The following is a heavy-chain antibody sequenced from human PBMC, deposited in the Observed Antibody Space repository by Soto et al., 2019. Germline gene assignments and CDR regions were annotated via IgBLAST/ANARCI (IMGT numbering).Heavy chain of an antibody. CDR3: ARGVVVVAATPPWFDP. V-gene: IGHV5-51*01. D-gene: IGHD2-15*01. J-gene: IGHJ5*02. Sequence: PGESLKISCKGSGYSFTSYWIGWVRQMPGKGLEWMGIIYPGDSDTRYSPSFQGQVTISADKSISTAYLQWSSLKASDTAMYYCARGVVVVAATPPWFDPWGQGTLVTVSS. CDR2: IYPGDSDT. CDR1: GYSFTSYW.